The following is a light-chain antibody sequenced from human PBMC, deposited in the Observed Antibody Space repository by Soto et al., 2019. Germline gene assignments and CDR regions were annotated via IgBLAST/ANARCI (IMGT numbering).Light chain of an antibody. J-gene: IGLJ3*02. CDR1: SSDVGGYNY. V-gene: IGLV2-14*03. Sequence: QSALTQPASVSGSPGQSITISCTGTSSDVGGYNYVSWYQQHPGKAPKLILYNVINRPSGISSRFSGSKSGNTASLTVSGLQAEDEADYYCCSYTSSTTWLFGGGTKLTVL. CDR3: CSYTSSTTWL. CDR2: NVI.